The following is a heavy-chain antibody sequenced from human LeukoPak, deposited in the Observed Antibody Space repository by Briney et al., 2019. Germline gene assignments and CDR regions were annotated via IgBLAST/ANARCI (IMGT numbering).Heavy chain of an antibody. J-gene: IGHJ4*02. V-gene: IGHV3-23*01. D-gene: IGHD6-13*01. CDR2: ISGSGGST. CDR3: AKDQSSSWYSNFDY. CDR1: GFTFSSYA. Sequence: QPGGPLRLSCAASGFTFSSYAMSWVRQVPGKGLEWVSAISGSGGSTYYADSVKGRFTISRDNSKNTLYLQMNSLRAEDTAVYYCAKDQSSSWYSNFDYWGQGTLVTVSS.